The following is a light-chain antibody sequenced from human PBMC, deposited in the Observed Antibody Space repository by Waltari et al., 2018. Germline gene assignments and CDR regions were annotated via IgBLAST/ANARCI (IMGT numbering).Light chain of an antibody. V-gene: IGKV3-20*01. Sequence: EIVLTQSPGTLSLSPGERATLSCRASQSVSSSYLAWYQQKPGQAPRLLIYGASSGATGIPDRFSGSGSGTDFTLTISRLEPEDFAVYYCQQYGSPRTFTFGPGTKVDIK. J-gene: IGKJ3*01. CDR2: GAS. CDR3: QQYGSPRTFT. CDR1: QSVSSSY.